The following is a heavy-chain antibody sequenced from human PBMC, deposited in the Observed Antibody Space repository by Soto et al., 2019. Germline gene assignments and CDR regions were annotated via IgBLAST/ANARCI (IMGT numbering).Heavy chain of an antibody. CDR3: AKRVSSMDV. Sequence: VQLVESGGGVGQPGRSLRLSCAASGFTFRNYGMHWVRQAPGKGLEWVAVIWYDGSNKYYADSVKGRFSVSRDNSMNTLYLQMNSLRAEDTAVYYCAKRVSSMDVWGQGTSVTVSS. D-gene: IGHD6-6*01. J-gene: IGHJ6*02. CDR2: IWYDGSNK. CDR1: GFTFRNYG. V-gene: IGHV3-33*06.